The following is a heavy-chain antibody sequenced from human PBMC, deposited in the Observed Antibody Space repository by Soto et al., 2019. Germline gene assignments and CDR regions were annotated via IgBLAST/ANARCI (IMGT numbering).Heavy chain of an antibody. Sequence: EVQLLESGGGLVQPGGSLRLSCAASGFTFSSYAMSWVRQAPGKGLEWVSGISGSGGSTNYADSVKGRFTISRDNFKNTLYLQMNSLRAEDTAVYYCATDVSSSSWYYFDYWGQGTLVTVSS. CDR2: ISGSGGST. CDR1: GFTFSSYA. V-gene: IGHV3-23*01. CDR3: ATDVSSSSWYYFDY. D-gene: IGHD6-13*01. J-gene: IGHJ4*02.